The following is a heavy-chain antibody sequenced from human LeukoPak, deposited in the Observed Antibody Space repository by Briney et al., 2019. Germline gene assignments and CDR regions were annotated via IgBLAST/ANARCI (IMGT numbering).Heavy chain of an antibody. V-gene: IGHV3-23*01. J-gene: IGHJ6*02. CDR2: ICGSGGST. CDR1: GFNFSSYA. D-gene: IGHD6-13*01. CDR3: AKVMIAAAAYYYYGMDV. Sequence: TGGSLRLSCAASGFNFSSYAMSWVRQAPGKALEWVSAICGSGGSTYYADSVKGRFSISRDNSKITPYLQMNSLRAEDTAVYYCAKVMIAAAAYYYYGMDVWGQGTTVTVSS.